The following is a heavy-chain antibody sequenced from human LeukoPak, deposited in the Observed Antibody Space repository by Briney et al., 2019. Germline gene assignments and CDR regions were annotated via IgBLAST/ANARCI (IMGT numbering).Heavy chain of an antibody. CDR3: ARQWQWLVEDAFDI. D-gene: IGHD6-19*01. V-gene: IGHV4-39*01. CDR1: GGSISSSSYY. CDR2: IYYSGST. J-gene: IGHJ3*02. Sequence: SETLSLTCTVSGGSISSSSYYWGWIGQPPGKGRGWIGSIYYSGSTYYNPSLKSRVTISVDTSKNQFSLKLSSVTAADTAVYYCARQWQWLVEDAFDIWGQGTMVTVSS.